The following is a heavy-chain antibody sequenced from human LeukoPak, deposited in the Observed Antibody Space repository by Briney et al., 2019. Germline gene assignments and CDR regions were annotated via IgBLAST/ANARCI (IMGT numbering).Heavy chain of an antibody. J-gene: IGHJ4*02. CDR2: IHYSGST. CDR1: GGSISSYY. Sequence: PSETLSLTCTVSGGSISSYYWSWIRQPPGKGLEWIGYIHYSGSTNYNPSLKSRVTISVDTSKNQFSLKLSSVTAADTAVYYCARAFDYYGSGSTLPFDYWGQGTLVTVSS. V-gene: IGHV4-59*01. D-gene: IGHD3-10*01. CDR3: ARAFDYYGSGSTLPFDY.